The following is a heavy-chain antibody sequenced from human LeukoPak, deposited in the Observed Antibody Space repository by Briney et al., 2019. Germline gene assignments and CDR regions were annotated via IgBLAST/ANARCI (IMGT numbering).Heavy chain of an antibody. J-gene: IGHJ4*02. Sequence: GGSLRLSCAASGSTFSSYSMNWVRQAPGKGLEWVSYINSRSSSIDYAGSVKGRFTISRDNAKNSLYLQINSLRAEDTAIYYCAKAPDIGYFDYWGQGTLVTVSS. CDR2: INSRSSSI. V-gene: IGHV3-48*01. CDR3: AKAPDIGYFDY. CDR1: GSTFSSYS.